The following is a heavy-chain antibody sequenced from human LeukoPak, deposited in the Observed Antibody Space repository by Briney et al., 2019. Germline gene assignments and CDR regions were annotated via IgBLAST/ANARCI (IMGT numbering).Heavy chain of an antibody. CDR3: ARSSYSSSSSV. CDR2: INSDGSEG. V-gene: IGHV3-7*03. CDR1: GFTFSGFW. J-gene: IGHJ3*01. D-gene: IGHD6-6*01. Sequence: GGSLRLSCAVSGFTFSGFWMSWSRQAPGKGLEWVASINSDGSEGYYADVVKGRFIISRDNAKNSLYLQINSLRAEDTAVYYCARSSYSSSSSVWGRGTMVTVSS.